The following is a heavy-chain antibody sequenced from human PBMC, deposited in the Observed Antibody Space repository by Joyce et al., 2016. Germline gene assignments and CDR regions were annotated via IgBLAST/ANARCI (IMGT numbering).Heavy chain of an antibody. CDR3: AHVQYGDFVGWFDP. D-gene: IGHD4-17*01. V-gene: IGHV2-5*01. CDR2: TYWNGAK. CDR1: GFSLNTNGEG. Sequence: QITLKESGPALVKPTQTLMLTCAFSGFSLNTNGEGVGWIRQPPGRALEWVEVTYWNGAKRYSPSLKTRLSITKDTSKDQVVLLMTNMDPVDTATYYCAHVQYGDFVGWFDPWGQGTLVTVSS. J-gene: IGHJ5*02.